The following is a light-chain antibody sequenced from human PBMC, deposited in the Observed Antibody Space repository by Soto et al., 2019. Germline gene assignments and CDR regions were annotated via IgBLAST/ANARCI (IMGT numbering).Light chain of an antibody. CDR1: SGHSSYI. CDR2: LEGSGSY. V-gene: IGLV4-60*02. Sequence: QLVLTQSSSASASLGSSVKLTCTLSSGHSSYIIAWHQQQPGKAPRYLMKLEGSGSYNKGSGVPDRFSGSSSGADRYLTIPNLQFEDEADYYCETGDSNTVVFGGGTKLTVL. CDR3: ETGDSNTVV. J-gene: IGLJ2*01.